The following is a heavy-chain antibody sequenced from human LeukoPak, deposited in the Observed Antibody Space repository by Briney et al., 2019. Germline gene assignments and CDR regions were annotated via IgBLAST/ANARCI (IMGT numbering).Heavy chain of an antibody. V-gene: IGHV3-9*01. Sequence: GGSLRLSCAASGFTFDDYAMHWVRQAPGKGLEWVSGISWNSGSIGYADSVKGRFTISRDISKNMLYLQMNSLRADDTAVYYCARDDTTSGYYEFGYWGQGTLVTVSS. CDR2: ISWNSGSI. D-gene: IGHD5-12*01. CDR3: ARDDTTSGYYEFGY. CDR1: GFTFDDYA. J-gene: IGHJ4*02.